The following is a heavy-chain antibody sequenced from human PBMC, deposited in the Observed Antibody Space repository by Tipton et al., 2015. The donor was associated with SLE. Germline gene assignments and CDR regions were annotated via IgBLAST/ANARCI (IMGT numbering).Heavy chain of an antibody. V-gene: IGHV4-34*01. Sequence: TLSLTCAVYGGSFSGYYWSWIRQPPGKGLEWIGEINHSGSTNYNPSLKSRVTISVDTSKNQFSLKLSSVTAADTAVYCCARRCQYQLLRWGQGTLVTVSS. CDR1: GGSFSGYY. CDR3: ARRCQYQLLR. D-gene: IGHD2-2*01. CDR2: INHSGST. J-gene: IGHJ4*02.